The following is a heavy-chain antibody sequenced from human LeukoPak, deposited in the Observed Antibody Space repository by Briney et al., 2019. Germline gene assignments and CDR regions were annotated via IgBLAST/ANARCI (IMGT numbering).Heavy chain of an antibody. CDR1: GFTFSSYW. J-gene: IGHJ4*02. Sequence: GGSLRLSCAASGFTFSSYWTHWVRQAPGKGLVWVSRINTDGSSTSYADSVKGRFTISRDNAKNTLYLQMNSLRAEDTAVYYCASITGTTALGDWGQGTLVTVSS. D-gene: IGHD1-20*01. CDR2: INTDGSST. V-gene: IGHV3-74*01. CDR3: ASITGTTALGD.